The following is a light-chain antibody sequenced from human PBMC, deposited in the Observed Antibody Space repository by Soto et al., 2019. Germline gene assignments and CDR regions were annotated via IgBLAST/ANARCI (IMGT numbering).Light chain of an antibody. Sequence: DIQMTQSPSSVSASVGDRITITCRASQDIGGRLAWFQQKPGKAPQYLIQAASILQSGGPSSLSGSGAGTEFILTIGNLHPEDFPSYFCLQVSAYRRAFGVGTKVEI. V-gene: IGKV1-12*01. CDR1: QDIGGR. J-gene: IGKJ1*01. CDR3: LQVSAYRRA. CDR2: AAS.